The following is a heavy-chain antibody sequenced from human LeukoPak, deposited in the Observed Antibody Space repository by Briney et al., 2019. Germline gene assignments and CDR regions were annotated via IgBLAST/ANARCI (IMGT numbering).Heavy chain of an antibody. CDR3: ARKGDYGDWSNWFDP. J-gene: IGHJ5*02. CDR2: IKQDGSEK. D-gene: IGHD4-17*01. CDR1: GFTFSSYW. Sequence: GGSLRLSCAASGFTFSSYWMSWVRQAPGKGLEWVANIKQDGSEKYYVDSVKGRFTISRDNAKNSLYLQMNSLRAEDTAVYYCARKGDYGDWSNWFDPWAREPWSPSPQ. V-gene: IGHV3-7*01.